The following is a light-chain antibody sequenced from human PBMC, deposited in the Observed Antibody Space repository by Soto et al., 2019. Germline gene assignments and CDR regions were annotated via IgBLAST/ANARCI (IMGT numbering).Light chain of an antibody. CDR3: QQYTKWPRT. CDR1: QSVSSN. Sequence: VITQAPVTLSMSNAERATLYCRASQSVSSNLAWYQQKPGQAPRLLIYGASTRATGIPARFSGSGSGTEFTLTISLLHSEDFAVYCCQQYTKWPRTFGQGTMVDI. V-gene: IGKV3-15*01. J-gene: IGKJ1*01. CDR2: GAS.